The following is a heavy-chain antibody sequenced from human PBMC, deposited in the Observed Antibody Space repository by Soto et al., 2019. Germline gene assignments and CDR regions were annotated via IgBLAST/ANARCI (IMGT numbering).Heavy chain of an antibody. CDR2: ISTSSSYI. Sequence: EVQLVESGGGLVKPGGSLRLSCAASGFTFSGYSMNWVRQAPGKGLEWVSAISTSSSYIYYADSVKGRFTISRDDAKNSLDLQMNGLRAEDTAVYFCARIWALSDGIDYWGQGTLVTVSS. D-gene: IGHD3-16*01. J-gene: IGHJ4*02. V-gene: IGHV3-21*01. CDR3: ARIWALSDGIDY. CDR1: GFTFSGYS.